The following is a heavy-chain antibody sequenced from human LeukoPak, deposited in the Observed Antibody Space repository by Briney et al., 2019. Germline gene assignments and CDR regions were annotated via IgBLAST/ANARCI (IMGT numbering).Heavy chain of an antibody. CDR1: GGTFSSYA. CDR3: ARAHGAVVTRRNWFDP. Sequence: ASVKVSFKASGGTFSSYAISWVRQAPGQGLEWMGGIIPIFGTANYAQKFQGRVTITADESTSTAYMELSSLRSEDTAVYYCARAHGAVVTRRNWFDPWGQGTLVIVSS. D-gene: IGHD4-23*01. J-gene: IGHJ5*02. V-gene: IGHV1-69*13. CDR2: IIPIFGTA.